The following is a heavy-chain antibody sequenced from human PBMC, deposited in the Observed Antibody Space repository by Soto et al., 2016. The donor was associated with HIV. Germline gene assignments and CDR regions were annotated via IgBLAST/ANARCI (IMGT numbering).Heavy chain of an antibody. D-gene: IGHD1-26*01. V-gene: IGHV3-23*01. J-gene: IGHJ4*01. CDR1: GFTFSNYA. Sequence: EVQLLESGGGLVQPGGPVRLSCEASGFTFSNYAMSWVRQAPGKGLEWVSAISGSGGSTYYADSVRGRFTISRDTSKNTLNLQMNSLRAEDTATYYCAKSRKSYNQYFDYWGQEPWSPSPQ. CDR2: ISGSGGST. CDR3: AKSRKSYNQYFDY.